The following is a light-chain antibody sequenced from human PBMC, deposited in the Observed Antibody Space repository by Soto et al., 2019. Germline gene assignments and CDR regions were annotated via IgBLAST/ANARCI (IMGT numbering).Light chain of an antibody. V-gene: IGLV2-14*01. Sequence: QSVLTQPASVSGSPGQSITISCTGTSSDVGGYNYVSWYQQHPGKAPKLMIYDVSYRPLGVSNRFSGSKSGNTASLTISGLQAEDEADYYCSSHTSSGTYVFGTGTKLTVL. CDR3: SSHTSSGTYV. CDR1: SSDVGGYNY. CDR2: DVS. J-gene: IGLJ1*01.